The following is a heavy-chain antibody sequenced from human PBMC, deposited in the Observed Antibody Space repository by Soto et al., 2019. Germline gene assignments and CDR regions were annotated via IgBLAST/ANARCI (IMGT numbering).Heavy chain of an antibody. V-gene: IGHV3-23*01. CDR3: AKIRRVRGYSYGPAFDY. CDR1: GFTFSSYA. Sequence: GGSLRLSCAASGFTFSSYAMSWVRQAPGKGLEWVSAISGSGGSTYYADSVKGRFTISRDNSKNTLYLQMNSLRAEDTAVYYCAKIRRVRGYSYGPAFDYWGQGTLVTVSS. J-gene: IGHJ4*02. CDR2: ISGSGGST. D-gene: IGHD5-18*01.